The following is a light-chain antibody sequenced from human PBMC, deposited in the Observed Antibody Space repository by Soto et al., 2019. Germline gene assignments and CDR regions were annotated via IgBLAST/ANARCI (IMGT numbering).Light chain of an antibody. CDR1: SSNIGASYD. V-gene: IGLV1-40*01. CDR3: QSYDSSLSRWV. J-gene: IGLJ3*02. Sequence: QSVLTQPPSVSGAPGQRVTISCTGSSSNIGASYDVHWYQQLPGTAPKLLNYGNSNRPSGVPDRFSSSKSGTSASLAISGIQDEDATDCQSYDSSLSRWVFGGGTKLTVL. CDR2: GNS.